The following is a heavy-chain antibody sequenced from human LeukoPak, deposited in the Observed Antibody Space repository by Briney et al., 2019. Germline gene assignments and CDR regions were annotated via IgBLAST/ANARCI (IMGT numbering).Heavy chain of an antibody. V-gene: IGHV3-21*01. CDR3: ARGRNKDDYGDYDFDY. Sequence: KPGGSLRLSCAASGFTFSSYSMNWVRQAPGKGLEWVSSISSSSSYIYYADSVKGRFTISRNNAKNSLYLQMNSLRAEDTAVYYCARGRNKDDYGDYDFDYWGQGTLVTVSS. CDR1: GFTFSSYS. J-gene: IGHJ4*02. D-gene: IGHD4-17*01. CDR2: ISSSSSYI.